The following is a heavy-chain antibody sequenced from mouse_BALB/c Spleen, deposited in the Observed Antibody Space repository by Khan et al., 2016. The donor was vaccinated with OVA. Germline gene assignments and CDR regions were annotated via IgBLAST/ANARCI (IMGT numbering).Heavy chain of an antibody. CDR2: INPSNGYT. V-gene: IGHV1-4*01. D-gene: IGHD2-14*01. J-gene: IGHJ3*01. CDR1: GYTFTSYT. CDR3: VREGAYYGNDGWFAY. Sequence: QVRLQQSGAELARPGASVKLSCKASGYTFTSYTISWINLRPGQGLEWVGYINPSNGYTNYTQKFKDKATLPADKSSNTPYLQLSSLTSDDSAVYNGVREGAYYGNDGWFAYWGQGTLVTVSA.